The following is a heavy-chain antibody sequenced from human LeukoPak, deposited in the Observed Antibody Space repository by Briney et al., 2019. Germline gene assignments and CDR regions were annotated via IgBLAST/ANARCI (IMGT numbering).Heavy chain of an antibody. CDR2: MNPNSGNT. CDR1: GGTFSSYD. J-gene: IGHJ6*03. Sequence: ASVTVSCKASGGTFSSYDINWVRQAPGQGLEWMGWMNPNSGNTGYAQKFQGRVTMTRNTSISTAYMELSSLRSEDTVVYYCARVGSSGWLYYYYYYMDVWGKGTTVTISS. CDR3: ARVGSSGWLYYYYYYMDV. D-gene: IGHD6-19*01. V-gene: IGHV1-8*02.